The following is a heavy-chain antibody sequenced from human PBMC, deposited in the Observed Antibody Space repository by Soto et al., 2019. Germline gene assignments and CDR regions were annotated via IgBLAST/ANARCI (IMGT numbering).Heavy chain of an antibody. J-gene: IGHJ6*02. V-gene: IGHV4-34*01. CDR2: INHSGST. CDR1: GGSFSGYY. CDR3: ARGISEQFTNAARPNYYYGMDV. Sequence: SETLSLTCAVYGGSFSGYYWSWIRQPPGKGLEWIGEINHSGSTNYNPSLKSRVTISVDTSKNQFSLKLSSVTAADTAVYYCARGISEQFTNAARPNYYYGMDVWGQGTTVTVSS. D-gene: IGHD6-6*01.